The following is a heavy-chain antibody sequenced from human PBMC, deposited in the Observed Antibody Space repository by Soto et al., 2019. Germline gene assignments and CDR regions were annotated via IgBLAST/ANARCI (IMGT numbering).Heavy chain of an antibody. CDR2: IIPIFGTS. CDR1: GGTFSSYA. J-gene: IGHJ4*02. V-gene: IGHV1-69*06. CDR3: ARDPTDDYGDYESAY. Sequence: QVQLVQSGAEVKKPGSSVKVSCKASGGTFSSYAISWVRQAPGQGLEWMGGIIPIFGTSNYEQKFKGRVTITADKYPSTAYMELSSLRSEDTAVYYCARDPTDDYGDYESAYWGQGTLVTVSS. D-gene: IGHD4-17*01.